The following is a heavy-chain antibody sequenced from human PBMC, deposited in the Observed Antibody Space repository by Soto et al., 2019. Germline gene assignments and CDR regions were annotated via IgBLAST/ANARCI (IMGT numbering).Heavy chain of an antibody. Sequence: QVPLQEWGAGLLKPSETLSLTCAVYGGSFSDYYWSWVRQPPGKGLEWIGEINHSGSTNYNPSLKSRVTISVDTSKNQFSLKLTSVTAADAALYYCARGYGPIDYWGQGTLVTVSS. CDR1: GGSFSDYY. D-gene: IGHD3-10*01. J-gene: IGHJ4*02. CDR3: ARGYGPIDY. V-gene: IGHV4-34*01. CDR2: INHSGST.